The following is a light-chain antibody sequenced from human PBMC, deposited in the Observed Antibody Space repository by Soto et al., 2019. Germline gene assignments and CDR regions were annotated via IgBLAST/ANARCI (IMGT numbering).Light chain of an antibody. CDR1: QSLVYSDGHTY. J-gene: IGKJ4*01. CDR2: KVS. CDR3: MQGTPWPEVT. Sequence: DGVMNQSPLSLPVTLGQPASISCRASQSLVYSDGHTYLNWFQQRPGQSPRRLIYKVSNRDSGVPDRFRGSGSGTDFPLKISRVEAEDVVVYYCMQGTPWPEVTFGGGTKVEIK. V-gene: IGKV2-30*01.